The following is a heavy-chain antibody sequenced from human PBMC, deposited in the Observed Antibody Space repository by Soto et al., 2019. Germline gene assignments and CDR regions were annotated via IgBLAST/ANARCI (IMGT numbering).Heavy chain of an antibody. Sequence: GGSLRLSCAASGFTFSSYWMSWVRQAPGKGLEWVANIKQDGSEKYYVDSVKGRFTISRDNVKNSLYLQMNSLRAEDTAVYYCARDKDIVVVPARDAFDIWGQGTMVTVSS. J-gene: IGHJ3*02. CDR1: GFTFSSYW. CDR3: ARDKDIVVVPARDAFDI. V-gene: IGHV3-7*01. CDR2: IKQDGSEK. D-gene: IGHD2-2*01.